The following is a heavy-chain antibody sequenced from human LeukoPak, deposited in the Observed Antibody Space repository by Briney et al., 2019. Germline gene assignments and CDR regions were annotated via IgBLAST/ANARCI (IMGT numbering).Heavy chain of an antibody. D-gene: IGHD3-22*01. CDR2: TYYTGST. CDR3: ASQDSSGYSTW. CDR1: GGSISSSSYY. J-gene: IGHJ4*02. Sequence: PSETLSLTCTVSGGSISSSSYYWGWIRQPPGKGLEWIGSTYYTGSTYYNPSPKSRVTISVDTSKNQFSLKLSSVTAADTAVYYCASQDSSGYSTWGGQGTLVTVSS. V-gene: IGHV4-39*01.